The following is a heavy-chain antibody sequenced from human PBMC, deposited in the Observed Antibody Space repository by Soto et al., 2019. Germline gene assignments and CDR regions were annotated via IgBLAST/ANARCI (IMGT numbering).Heavy chain of an antibody. CDR3: ASGYGDYGY. CDR2: ISNDGSNK. D-gene: IGHD4-17*01. J-gene: IGHJ4*02. Sequence: QVQVVESGGGVVQPGRTLRLSCAASGFTFESYAMHWVRQAPGKGLDWVAVISNDGSNKYYAESVRGRFTISRDNSKNSLYLQMNSLRVEDTAVYYCASGYGDYGYWGQGTQVTVSS. CDR1: GFTFESYA. V-gene: IGHV3-30*04.